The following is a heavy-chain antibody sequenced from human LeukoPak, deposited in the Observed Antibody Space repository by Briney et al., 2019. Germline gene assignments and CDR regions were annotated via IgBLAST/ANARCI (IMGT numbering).Heavy chain of an antibody. CDR1: GDSINPYY. CDR2: IYCSGNT. J-gene: IGHJ5*02. V-gene: IGHV4-59*01. CDR3: ARGGVAIPAANNWFDP. D-gene: IGHD2-2*01. Sequence: SETLSLTCAVSGDSINPYYWSWIRQPPGKGLEWIGYIYCSGNTNYNPSLKSRVIISADTSKNQYSLRLSSVTAADTAVYYCARGGVAIPAANNWFDPWGQGTLVTVSS.